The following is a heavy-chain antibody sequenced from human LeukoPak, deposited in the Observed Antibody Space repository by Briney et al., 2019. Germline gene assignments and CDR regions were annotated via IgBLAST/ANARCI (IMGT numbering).Heavy chain of an antibody. J-gene: IGHJ5*02. Sequence: GRSLRLSCTASGLTLDNYGMSWVPQSPGKGLEWVGFIRSKAYGGTTEYAASVKGRFTISRDNSKSIAYLQMNSLKTEDTAVYYCTRRAYDSSGYGWFDPWGQGTLVTVSS. D-gene: IGHD3-22*01. CDR1: GLTLDNYG. CDR3: TRRAYDSSGYGWFDP. V-gene: IGHV3-49*04. CDR2: IRSKAYGGTT.